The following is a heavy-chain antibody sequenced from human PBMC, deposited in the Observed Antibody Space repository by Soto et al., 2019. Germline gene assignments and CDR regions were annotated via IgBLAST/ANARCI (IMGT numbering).Heavy chain of an antibody. Sequence: QVHLVESGGGVVQPGTSLRLSCSASGFTFSNYGMHWVRQAPGKGREWVAVISYDARKKYYVDSVKGRFTISRDNSKNTLYLEMASLKSEDTAVYYCAKDGENWGQGTLVTVSS. CDR1: GFTFSNYG. J-gene: IGHJ4*02. D-gene: IGHD3-10*01. CDR3: AKDGEN. V-gene: IGHV3-30*18. CDR2: ISYDARKK.